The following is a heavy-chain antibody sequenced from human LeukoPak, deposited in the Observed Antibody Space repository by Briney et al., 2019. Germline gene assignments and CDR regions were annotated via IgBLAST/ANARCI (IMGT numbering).Heavy chain of an antibody. J-gene: IGHJ4*02. CDR2: IAWNSGNT. V-gene: IGHV3-9*01. CDR1: GFTFDNYA. D-gene: IGHD1-26*01. Sequence: GGSLRLSCAASGFTFDNYAMRWVRQAPGKGLEWVSGIAWNSGNTGFADSVKGRFTISRDNSKNTLYLQMNSLRAEDTAVYYCAKADAPYSGSYDYWGQGTLVTVSS. CDR3: AKADAPYSGSYDY.